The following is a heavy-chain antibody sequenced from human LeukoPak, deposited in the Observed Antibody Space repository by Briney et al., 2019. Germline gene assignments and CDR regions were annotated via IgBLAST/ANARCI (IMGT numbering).Heavy chain of an antibody. J-gene: IGHJ6*03. D-gene: IGHD3-22*01. Sequence: SETLSLTCTVSGGSLSSYSWTWIRQPAGKGLEWIGRIYTSASTNYNPSLTSRVTISVDTSKNQFSLKLSSVTAADTAVYYCARGVPYYYDSSGYCLGYYYYMDVWGKGTTVTVSS. CDR3: ARGVPYYYDSSGYCLGYYYYMDV. CDR2: IYTSAST. CDR1: GGSLSSYS. V-gene: IGHV4-4*07.